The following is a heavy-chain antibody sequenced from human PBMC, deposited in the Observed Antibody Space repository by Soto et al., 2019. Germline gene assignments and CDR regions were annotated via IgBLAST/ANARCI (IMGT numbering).Heavy chain of an antibody. J-gene: IGHJ6*02. V-gene: IGHV4-4*02. CDR2: IYHSGST. CDR1: GGSISSSNW. Sequence: SETLSLTCAVSGGSISSSNWWSWVRQPPGKGLEWIGEIYHSGSTNYNPSLKSRVTISVDKSKNQFSLKLSSVTAADTAVYYCAREDRDYYYYSMDVWGQGTTVTVSS. CDR3: AREDRDYYYYSMDV. D-gene: IGHD3-22*01.